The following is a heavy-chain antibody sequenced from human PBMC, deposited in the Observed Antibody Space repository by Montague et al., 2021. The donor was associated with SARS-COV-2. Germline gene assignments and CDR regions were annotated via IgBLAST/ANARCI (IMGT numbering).Heavy chain of an antibody. V-gene: IGHV6-1*01. J-gene: IGHJ6*02. CDR1: GDSVSSNSAA. Sequence: CAISGDSVSSNSAAWNRIRQSPSRGLEWLGRTYYRSKWYNDYAVSVKSRITINPDTSKNQFSLQLNSVTPEDTAVYYCARGLWFGELLKRYYYYGMDVWGQGTTVTVSS. CDR2: TYYRSKWYN. D-gene: IGHD3-10*01. CDR3: ARGLWFGELLKRYYYYGMDV.